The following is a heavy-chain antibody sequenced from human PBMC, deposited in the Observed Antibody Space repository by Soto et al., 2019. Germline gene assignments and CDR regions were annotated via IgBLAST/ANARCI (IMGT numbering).Heavy chain of an antibody. D-gene: IGHD6-6*01. CDR1: GFAFSSHP. J-gene: IGHJ3*02. CDR2: ISDSSGLT. CDR3: ARRAFGSSRSFDI. V-gene: IGHV3-23*01. Sequence: VQLLESGGDLVHPGGSLRLSCAASGFAFSSHPMSWVRQAPERGLEWVSGISDSSGLTYNADSVKGRFTISRDNSKNTLYLQMNSLRAEDTALYYCARRAFGSSRSFDIWGQGTMVTVSS.